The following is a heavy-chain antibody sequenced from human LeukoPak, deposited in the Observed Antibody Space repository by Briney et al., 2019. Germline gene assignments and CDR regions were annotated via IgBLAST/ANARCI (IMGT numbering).Heavy chain of an antibody. CDR2: IIPIFGTA. CDR3: ARARGSYFGSVDY. D-gene: IGHD1-26*01. V-gene: IGHV1-69*13. J-gene: IGHJ4*02. Sequence: VASVKVSCKASGGTFSSYAISWVRQAPGQGLEWMGGIIPIFGTANYAQKFQGRVTITADESTSTAYMELSSLRSEDTAVYYCARARGSYFGSVDYWGQGTLVTVSS. CDR1: GGTFSSYA.